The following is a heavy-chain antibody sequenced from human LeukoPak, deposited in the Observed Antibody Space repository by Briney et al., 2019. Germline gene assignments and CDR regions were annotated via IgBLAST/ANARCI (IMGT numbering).Heavy chain of an antibody. V-gene: IGHV1-46*01. CDR2: INPSGGST. CDR3: ARATAIDAFDI. J-gene: IGHJ3*02. D-gene: IGHD5-18*01. Sequence: ASVKVSCKTSGYTFTSYYMRWVRQAPGQGLEWMGIINPSGGSTSYAQKFQGRVTMTRDTSTSTVYMELSSLRSEDTAVYYCARATAIDAFDIWGQGTMVTVSS. CDR1: GYTFTSYY.